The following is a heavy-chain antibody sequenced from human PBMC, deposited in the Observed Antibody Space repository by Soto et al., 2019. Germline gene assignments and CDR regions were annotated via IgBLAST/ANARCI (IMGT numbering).Heavy chain of an antibody. CDR1: GFTFSSYA. J-gene: IGHJ6*03. CDR2: ITAGGSSA. Sequence: VQLLESGGGLVQPGGSLRLSCAASGFTFSSYAMCWVRQAPGQGLEWVAAITAGGSSAYYADSVKGRFTISRDNSKNTLYLQMSSLRAEDTAVFFCAKSPNGGWPYYMVVWGEGTTVTVSS. CDR3: AKSPNGGWPYYMVV. D-gene: IGHD6-19*01. V-gene: IGHV3-23*01.